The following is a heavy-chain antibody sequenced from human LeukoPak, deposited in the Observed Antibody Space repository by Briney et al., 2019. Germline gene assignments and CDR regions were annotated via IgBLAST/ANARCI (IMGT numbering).Heavy chain of an antibody. V-gene: IGHV4-4*02. CDR3: ARVEAVAGGGDFDY. CDR2: IYYSGST. J-gene: IGHJ4*02. CDR1: GDSISSNNW. D-gene: IGHD6-19*01. Sequence: ASGTLSLTCAVSGDSISSNNWWSWVRQPPGKGLERIGYIYYSGSTNYNPSLKSRVTISVDTSKNQFSLKLSSVTAADTAVYYCARVEAVAGGGDFDYWGQGTLVTVSS.